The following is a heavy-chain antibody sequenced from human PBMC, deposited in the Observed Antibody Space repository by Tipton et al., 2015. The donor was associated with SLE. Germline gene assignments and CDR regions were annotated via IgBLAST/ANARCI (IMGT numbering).Heavy chain of an antibody. Sequence: TLSLTCAVYGGSFSGYYRSWIRQPPGKGLEWIGEINHSGSTNYNPSLKSRVTISVDTSKNQFSLKLSSVTAADTAVYYCARAPLGSVPLDYWGQGTLVTVSS. V-gene: IGHV4-34*01. J-gene: IGHJ4*02. CDR1: GGSFSGYY. CDR2: INHSGST. CDR3: ARAPLGSVPLDY. D-gene: IGHD1-26*01.